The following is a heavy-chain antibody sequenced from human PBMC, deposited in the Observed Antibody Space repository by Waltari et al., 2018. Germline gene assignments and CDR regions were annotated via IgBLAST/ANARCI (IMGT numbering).Heavy chain of an antibody. Sequence: QVQLVESGGGVVQSGRALRLSCVASGFPFDSFCMPWVRQAPGKALEWVALIWFDGSAKYYADSVKGRFTVSRDNSKNTFYLQLNSLRAEDTAVYYCARDMHSSSSALGWLDPWGQGTLVTVSS. D-gene: IGHD6-6*01. V-gene: IGHV3-33*01. CDR2: IWFDGSAK. CDR3: ARDMHSSSSALGWLDP. J-gene: IGHJ5*02. CDR1: GFPFDSFC.